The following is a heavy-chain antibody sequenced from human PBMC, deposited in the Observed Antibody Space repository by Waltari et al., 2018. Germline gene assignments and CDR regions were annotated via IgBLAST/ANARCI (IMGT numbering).Heavy chain of an antibody. V-gene: IGHV1-8*03. CDR2: MNPNSGNT. CDR1: GYTFTSYD. D-gene: IGHD3-22*01. J-gene: IGHJ4*02. CDR3: ARGSNGYYDSSGYYYLLDY. Sequence: QVQLVQSGAEVKKPGASVKVSCKASGYTFTSYDINWVRQATGQGLEWMGWMNPNSGNTGYAQKFQGRVTITRNTSISTAYMELSSLRSEDTAVYYCARGSNGYYDSSGYYYLLDYWGQGTLVTVSS.